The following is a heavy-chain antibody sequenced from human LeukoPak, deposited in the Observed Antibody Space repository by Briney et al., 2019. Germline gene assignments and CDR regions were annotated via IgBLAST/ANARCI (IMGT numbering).Heavy chain of an antibody. Sequence: GGSLRLSCAASGFTFSSYGMHWVRQAPGKGLEWVAVIWYDGSNKYYADSVKGRFTISRDNSKNTLYLQMNSLRAEDTAVYYCARAGGYYGSGSFPEYWGQGTLATVSS. CDR2: IWYDGSNK. CDR3: ARAGGYYGSGSFPEY. J-gene: IGHJ4*02. D-gene: IGHD3-10*01. V-gene: IGHV3-33*01. CDR1: GFTFSSYG.